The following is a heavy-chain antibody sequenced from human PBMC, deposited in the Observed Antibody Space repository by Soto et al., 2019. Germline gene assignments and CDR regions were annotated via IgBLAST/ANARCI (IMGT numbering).Heavy chain of an antibody. D-gene: IGHD1-1*01. CDR1: GYTFTNHD. CDR2: MNPNSGDT. J-gene: IGHJ4*02. Sequence: ASVKVSCKASGYTFTNHDINWVRQTTGQGLEWMGWMNPNSGDTGYAQKFQGRVTMTRDTSIRTAYMELSNLRSDDTAVYYCARVGGNWNDDYFDYWGQGTLVTVS. CDR3: ARVGGNWNDDYFDY. V-gene: IGHV1-8*01.